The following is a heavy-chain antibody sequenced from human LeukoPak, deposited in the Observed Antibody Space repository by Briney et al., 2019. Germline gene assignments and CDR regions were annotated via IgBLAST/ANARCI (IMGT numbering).Heavy chain of an antibody. CDR1: GGSISSSSYY. CDR3: ARARDIITGMVSGWFDP. Sequence: SETLSLTCTVSGGSISSSSYYWGWIRQPPGKGLEWIGSIYYSGSTYYNPSLKSRVTISVDKSKNQFSLKLSSVTAADTAVYYCARARDIITGMVSGWFDPWGQGTLVTVSS. V-gene: IGHV4-39*07. J-gene: IGHJ5*02. D-gene: IGHD1-20*01. CDR2: IYYSGST.